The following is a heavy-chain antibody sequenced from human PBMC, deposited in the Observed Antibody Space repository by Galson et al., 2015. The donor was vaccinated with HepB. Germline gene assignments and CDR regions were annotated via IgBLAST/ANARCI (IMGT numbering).Heavy chain of an antibody. CDR2: IIPSLVIA. D-gene: IGHD1-26*01. J-gene: IGHJ4*02. CDR3: ARGAGPFDY. V-gene: IGHV1-69*02. Sequence: SVKVSCKASGGAFNTYTINWVRQAPGQGLEWMGKIIPSLVIANYAQKFQGRVTITADKSTSTAYMELSSLRSEDTAVYYRARGAGPFDYWGQGALVTVSS. CDR1: GGAFNTYT.